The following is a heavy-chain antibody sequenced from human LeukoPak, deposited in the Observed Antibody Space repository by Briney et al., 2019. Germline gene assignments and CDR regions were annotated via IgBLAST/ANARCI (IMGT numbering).Heavy chain of an antibody. J-gene: IGHJ3*02. Sequence: QPGGSLRLSCAASGFTFSSYEMNWVRQAPGKGLEWVSYISSSGSTIYYADSVKGRFTISRDNAKNSLYLQMNSLRAEDTAVYYCAREGGPIDILTGSDAFDIWGQGTMVTVSS. CDR2: ISSSGSTI. V-gene: IGHV3-48*03. CDR1: GFTFSSYE. D-gene: IGHD3-9*01. CDR3: AREGGPIDILTGSDAFDI.